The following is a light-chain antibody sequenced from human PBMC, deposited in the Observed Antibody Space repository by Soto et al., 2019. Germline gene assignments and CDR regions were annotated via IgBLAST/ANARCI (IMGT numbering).Light chain of an antibody. V-gene: IGLV1-47*01. J-gene: IGLJ2*01. CDR2: RND. CDR3: SSWDDRSATLV. CDR1: NSNTAKNN. Sequence: QSALTQPPSASVAPGQRVSISCSGSNSNTAKNNVYWYQQLPGTAPKLLIFRNDQRPSGVPDRFSGSKSGSSASLAISGLRSEDEAVYYCSSWDDRSATLVFGGGTKLTVL.